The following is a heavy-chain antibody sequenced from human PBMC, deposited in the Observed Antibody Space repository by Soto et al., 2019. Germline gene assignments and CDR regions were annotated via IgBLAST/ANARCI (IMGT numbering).Heavy chain of an antibody. D-gene: IGHD2-2*01. J-gene: IGHJ6*02. CDR2: IIPIFGTA. V-gene: IGHV1-69*01. CDR1: GGTFSSYA. CDR3: ARGALIVVVPAATSYYYGMDV. Sequence: QVQLVQSGAEVKKPGSSVKVSCKASGGTFSSYAISWVRQAPGQGLEWMGGIIPIFGTANYAQKFQGRVTITADESTSTAYMELSSLRPEDTAVYYCARGALIVVVPAATSYYYGMDVWGQGTTVTVSS.